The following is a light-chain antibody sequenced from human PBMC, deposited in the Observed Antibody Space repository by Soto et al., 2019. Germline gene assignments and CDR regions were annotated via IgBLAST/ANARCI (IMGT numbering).Light chain of an antibody. J-gene: IGKJ4*01. V-gene: IGKV3-15*01. Sequence: DIVMTQSPAFVSASLGERVTLSCRASRTIDTYLAWFQHRLGQPPRLLIFGASVRAPGVPPRFSGGGSGTEFTLTINSLRSEDFAFYFCQQYDAWPPGTFGGGTTVEI. CDR1: RTIDTY. CDR2: GAS. CDR3: QQYDAWPPGT.